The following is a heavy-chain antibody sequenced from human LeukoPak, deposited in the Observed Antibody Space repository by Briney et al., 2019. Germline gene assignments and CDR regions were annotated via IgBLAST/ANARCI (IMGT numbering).Heavy chain of an antibody. CDR1: GGSISSSSYY. J-gene: IGHJ4*02. D-gene: IGHD3-3*01. Sequence: SETLSLTCTVSGGSISSSSYYWGWIRQPPGKGLEWIGSIYYSGSTYYNPSLKSRVTIPVDTSKNQFSLKLSSVTAADTAVYYCARADFWSGYYKDYWGQGTLVTVSS. CDR2: IYYSGST. CDR3: ARADFWSGYYKDY. V-gene: IGHV4-39*07.